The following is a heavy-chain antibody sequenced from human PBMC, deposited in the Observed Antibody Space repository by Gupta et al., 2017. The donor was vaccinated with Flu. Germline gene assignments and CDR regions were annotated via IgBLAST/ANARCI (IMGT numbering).Heavy chain of an antibody. CDR1: GGTFNTFS. J-gene: IGHJ6*02. Sequence: VQLVQSGAAVKKPGSSVKVSCRASGGTFNTFSISWVRQDPGQGLEWMAGIIPIFGAAKDVQKYQGSVTITVDESTSTAYMDLGSLRSEDTAVYYCVRGKLGVVAAVPRDPGAYYYGLDVWGQGTTVTVSS. CDR3: VRGKLGVVAAVPRDPGAYYYGLDV. D-gene: IGHD2-15*01. V-gene: IGHV1-69*01. CDR2: IIPIFGAA.